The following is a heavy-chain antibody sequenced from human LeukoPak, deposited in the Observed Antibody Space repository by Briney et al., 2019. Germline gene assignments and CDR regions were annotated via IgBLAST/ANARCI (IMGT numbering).Heavy chain of an antibody. D-gene: IGHD3-22*01. CDR2: ISYVGST. Sequence: SETLSLSCTVSGASFTTHYWSWIRQPPGKGLERIGYISYVGSTNHNPSLKSRVTISIDTSKNEVSLMLTSVTAADTAVYYCATDSLSMNAFDAWGQGTMVTVSS. V-gene: IGHV4-59*11. J-gene: IGHJ3*01. CDR1: GASFTTHY. CDR3: ATDSLSMNAFDA.